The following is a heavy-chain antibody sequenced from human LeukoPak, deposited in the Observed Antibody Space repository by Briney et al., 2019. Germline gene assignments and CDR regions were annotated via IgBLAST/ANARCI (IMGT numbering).Heavy chain of an antibody. D-gene: IGHD2-15*01. CDR2: INHSGST. CDR3: ARGKGYCSGGSCHNWLDP. V-gene: IGHV4-34*01. Sequence: PSETLSLTCAVYGGSFSGYYWSWIRQPPGKGLEWIGEINHSGSTNYNPSLKSRVTISVDTSKNQFSLKLSSVTAADTAEYYCARGKGYCSGGSCHNWLDPWGQGTLVTVSS. J-gene: IGHJ5*02. CDR1: GGSFSGYY.